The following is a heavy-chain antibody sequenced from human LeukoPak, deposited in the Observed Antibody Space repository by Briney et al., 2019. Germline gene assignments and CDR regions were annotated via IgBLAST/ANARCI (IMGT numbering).Heavy chain of an antibody. CDR3: AKDGVLKWFGEPRLDT. J-gene: IGHJ5*02. D-gene: IGHD3-10*01. Sequence: PGGSLRLSCAASGFSFSIYGMHWVRQAPGKGLEWVAFIGYDGSNKHNADSVKGRFTISRDNSKNTLYLQMNSLRPEDTAVYYCAKDGVLKWFGEPRLDTWGQGTLVTVSS. CDR2: IGYDGSNK. CDR1: GFSFSIYG. V-gene: IGHV3-30*02.